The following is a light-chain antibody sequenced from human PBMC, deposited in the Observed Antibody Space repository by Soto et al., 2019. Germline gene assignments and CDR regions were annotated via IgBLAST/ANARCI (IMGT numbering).Light chain of an antibody. CDR2: DAN. CDR1: TGAVTSGHY. Sequence: QTVVTQEPSLTVSPGGTVTLTCGSSTGAVTSGHYPYWFQQRPGQAPKTLIYDANNKYPWTPARFSGSLFGGKATLTLSGAQPEDGAEYYCLLQFSEIRVFGGGTKLTVL. J-gene: IGLJ3*02. V-gene: IGLV7-46*01. CDR3: LLQFSEIRV.